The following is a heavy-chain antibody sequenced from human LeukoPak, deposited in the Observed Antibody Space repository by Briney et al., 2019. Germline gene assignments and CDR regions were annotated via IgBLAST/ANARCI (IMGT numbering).Heavy chain of an antibody. Sequence: GGSLRLSCAASGFTFSSYAMSWVRQAPGKGLEWVSAISGSGGSTYYADSVKGRFTISRDNSKNTLYLQMNSLRAEDTAVYYCAKADAVFPPRSVSIAARRYYYYYGMEVWGQGTTVTVSS. CDR2: ISGSGGST. D-gene: IGHD6-6*01. J-gene: IGHJ6*02. V-gene: IGHV3-23*01. CDR3: AKADAVFPPRSVSIAARRYYYYYGMEV. CDR1: GFTFSSYA.